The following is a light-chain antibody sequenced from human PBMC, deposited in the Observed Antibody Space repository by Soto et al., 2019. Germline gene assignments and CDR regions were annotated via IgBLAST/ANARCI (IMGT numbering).Light chain of an antibody. V-gene: IGLV2-14*01. CDR1: SSDVGGYNY. J-gene: IGLJ2*01. Sequence: QSVLTQPASVSGSPGQSITISCTGTSSDVGGYNYVSWYQQHPGKAPKLMMYEVSNRPSGVSNRFSGSKSGNTASLTISGLKAEDEADYYCSSYTSSSTVVFGGGTKLTVL. CDR2: EVS. CDR3: SSYTSSSTVV.